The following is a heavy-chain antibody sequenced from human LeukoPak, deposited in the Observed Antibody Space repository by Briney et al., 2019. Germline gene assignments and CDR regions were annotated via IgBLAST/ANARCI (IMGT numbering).Heavy chain of an antibody. J-gene: IGHJ4*02. CDR1: GFTFGNYA. V-gene: IGHV3-23*01. CDR3: ARAQIDY. Sequence: GGSLRLSCAASGFTFGNYAMSWVRQVPGKGLEWVSGISGSGGGTYYADPVKGRFTTSRDNAKNSLYLQMNSLRDEDTAVYYCARAQIDYWGQGTLVTVSS. CDR2: ISGSGGGT.